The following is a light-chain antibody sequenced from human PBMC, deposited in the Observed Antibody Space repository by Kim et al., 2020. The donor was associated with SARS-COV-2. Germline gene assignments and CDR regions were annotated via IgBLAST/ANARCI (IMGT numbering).Light chain of an antibody. V-gene: IGLV2-23*01. CDR1: SRAAGRQKV. CDR3: CSSGDTRILF. Sequence: GQAITLARWGMSRAAGRQKVVSRYQQHPGNAPKRIIYEGTTRPSGVSARFSGSKSGDTGSIILSRLQPEDEADYHCCSSGDTRILFFGGGTRLTVL. CDR2: EGT. J-gene: IGLJ2*01.